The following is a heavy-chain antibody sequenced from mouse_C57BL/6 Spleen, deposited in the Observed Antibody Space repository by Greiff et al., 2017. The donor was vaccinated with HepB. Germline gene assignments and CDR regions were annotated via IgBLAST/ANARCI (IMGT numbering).Heavy chain of an antibody. D-gene: IGHD2-4*01. V-gene: IGHV6-3*01. CDR2: IRLKSDNYAT. Sequence: EVKLMESGGGLVQPGGSMKLSCVASGFTFSNYWMNWVRQSPEKGLEWVAQIRLKSDNYATHYAESVKGRFTISRDDSKSSVYLQMNNLRAEDTGIYYCTGYDYGSWFAYWGQGTLVTVSA. CDR3: TGYDYGSWFAY. J-gene: IGHJ3*01. CDR1: GFTFSNYW.